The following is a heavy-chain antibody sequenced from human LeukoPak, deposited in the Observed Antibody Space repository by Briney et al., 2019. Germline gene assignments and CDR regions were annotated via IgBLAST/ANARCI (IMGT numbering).Heavy chain of an antibody. CDR2: IKQDGSEK. J-gene: IGHJ4*02. V-gene: IGHV3-7*01. CDR1: GFTFSSYW. D-gene: IGHD6-19*01. Sequence: GGSLRLSCAASGFTFSSYWMSWVRQAPGKGLEWVANIKQDGSEKYYVDSVKGRFTISRDNAKNSLYLQMNSLRAEDTAVYYCASILSSGWPMDIDYWGQGTLVTVSS. CDR3: ASILSSGWPMDIDY.